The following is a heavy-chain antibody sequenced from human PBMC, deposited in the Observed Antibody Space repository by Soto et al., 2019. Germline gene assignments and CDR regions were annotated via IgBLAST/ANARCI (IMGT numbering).Heavy chain of an antibody. J-gene: IGHJ4*02. D-gene: IGHD5-12*01. CDR1: GFTVSSHY. CDR3: VRVGNVGDGYLTAFDY. CDR2: IYNSGTT. V-gene: IGHV3-53*01. Sequence: GGSLRLSCAASGFTVSSHYMGWVRQAPGKGLEWGSIIYNSGTTYYADSVKGRFTISRDNPKKTLYLQMSSLRAEDTAVYYCVRVGNVGDGYLTAFDYWGQGTLVTVSS.